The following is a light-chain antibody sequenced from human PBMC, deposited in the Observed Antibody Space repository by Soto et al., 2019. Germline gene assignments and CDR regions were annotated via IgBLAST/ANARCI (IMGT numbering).Light chain of an antibody. J-gene: IGKJ4*01. V-gene: IGKV1-33*01. CDR2: DAS. CDR3: QQYDNLPT. CDR1: QDISNY. Sequence: IKLTRSPSSLSAYIGDRVTLTCQASQDISNYLNWYQQKPGKAPKLLIYDASNLETGVPSRFSGSGSGTDFTFTISSLQPEDIATYYCQQYDNLPTFGGGTRWIS.